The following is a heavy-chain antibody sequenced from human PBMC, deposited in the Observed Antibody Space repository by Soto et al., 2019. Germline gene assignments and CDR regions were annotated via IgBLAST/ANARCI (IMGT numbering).Heavy chain of an antibody. CDR3: ARRGSGSYYDY. D-gene: IGHD1-26*01. Sequence: EVQLLESGGGLVQPGGSLRLSCAASGFTFSSYAMRWVRQAPGKGLEWVSAISGSGGSTYYADSVKGRFTISSDNSKNTLYPQMNSLRAEDTAVYYCARRGSGSYYDYWGQGTLVTVSS. CDR1: GFTFSSYA. CDR2: ISGSGGST. V-gene: IGHV3-23*01. J-gene: IGHJ4*02.